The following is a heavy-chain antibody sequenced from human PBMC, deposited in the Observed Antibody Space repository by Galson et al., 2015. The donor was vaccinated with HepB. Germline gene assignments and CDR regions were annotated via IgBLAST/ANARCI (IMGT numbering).Heavy chain of an antibody. CDR3: ARDDTPVVVITQTAAFDI. J-gene: IGHJ3*02. D-gene: IGHD3-22*01. Sequence: SLRLSCAASGFTFSSYGMNWVRQAPGKGLEWVSSITSSSSYIYYADSVKGRFTISRDNAKNSLYLQMNSLRADDTAVYYCARDDTPVVVITQTAAFDIWGQGTMVTVSS. CDR2: ITSSSSYI. CDR1: GFTFSSYG. V-gene: IGHV3-21*01.